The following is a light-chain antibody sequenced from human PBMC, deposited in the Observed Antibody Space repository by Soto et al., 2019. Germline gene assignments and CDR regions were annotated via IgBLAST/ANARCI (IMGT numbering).Light chain of an antibody. V-gene: IGKV4-1*01. CDR3: QQFHTNPWT. CDR1: QTVSYSSNKKSY. CDR2: WAS. J-gene: IGKJ2*02. Sequence: DIVMTQSPDSLAVSLGERATINCKSSQTVSYSSNKKSYLAWYQLKPGQPPKLLIYWASIRESGVPDRFSGSGSGREFTLTISSLQAEDVGVYYCQQFHTNPWTFGQGTKLEIK.